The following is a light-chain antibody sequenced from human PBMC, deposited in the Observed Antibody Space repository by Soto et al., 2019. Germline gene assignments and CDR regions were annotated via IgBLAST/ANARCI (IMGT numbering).Light chain of an antibody. V-gene: IGLV1-40*01. J-gene: IGLJ2*01. CDR3: LSFDSSLSVV. CDR2: GNT. Sequence: QSVLTQPPSVSGAPGQRVTISCPGSSSNIGAGYDVHWYQQLPGRAPKLLIYGNTNRPSGVPDRFSGSKSGTSASLAITGLQAEDDADYYCLSFDSSLSVVFGGGTKLTVL. CDR1: SSNIGAGYD.